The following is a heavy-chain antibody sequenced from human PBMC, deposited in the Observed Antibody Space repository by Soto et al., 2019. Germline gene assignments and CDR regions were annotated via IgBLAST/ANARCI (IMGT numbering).Heavy chain of an antibody. Sequence: GESLKISCKGSGYSLAGYWITGVRQKPEKGLEWMGRIDPSDSQTYYSPSFRGHVTISVTKSITTVFLQWSSLRASDTAMYYCARQIYDSDTGPNFQYYFDSWGQGTPVTVSS. J-gene: IGHJ4*02. CDR2: IDPSDSQT. CDR3: ARQIYDSDTGPNFQYYFDS. V-gene: IGHV5-10-1*01. D-gene: IGHD3-22*01. CDR1: GYSLAGYW.